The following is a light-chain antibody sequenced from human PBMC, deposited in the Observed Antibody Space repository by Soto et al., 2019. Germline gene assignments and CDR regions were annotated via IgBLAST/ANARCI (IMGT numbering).Light chain of an antibody. CDR1: QSISSW. CDR2: AAS. J-gene: IGKJ1*01. Sequence: IQMTQSPSTLSASVGDRVTITCRASQSISSWLAWYQQKPGKAPKLLIYAASSLQSGVPSRFSGSGSGTDFTLTITGLQPKDFATYYCLQDYNYPWTFGQGTKVDNK. V-gene: IGKV1-6*01. CDR3: LQDYNYPWT.